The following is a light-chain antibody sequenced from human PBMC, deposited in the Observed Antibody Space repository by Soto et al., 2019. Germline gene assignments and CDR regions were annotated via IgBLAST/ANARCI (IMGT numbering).Light chain of an antibody. CDR2: LGS. Sequence: DIVMTQSPLSLPVTPGEPASISCRSSQSLLHNNGYNYLDWYLQKPGQSPQLLIYLGSSRASGVPERLSGSGSGKDFTLKISRVEAEDVGVYYCMQALQTPATFGGGTKVDIK. V-gene: IGKV2-28*01. CDR1: QSLLHNNGYNY. CDR3: MQALQTPAT. J-gene: IGKJ4*01.